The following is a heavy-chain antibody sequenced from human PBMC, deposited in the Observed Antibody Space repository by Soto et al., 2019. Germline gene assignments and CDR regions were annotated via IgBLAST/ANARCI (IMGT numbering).Heavy chain of an antibody. V-gene: IGHV3-48*02. CDR3: ARDPPNFYYYGMDV. CDR1: GFTFSSYS. J-gene: IGHJ6*02. Sequence: GGSLRLSCAASGFTFSSYSMTRVRQAPGKGLEWLSYISRSSSTINYADSVKGRFTISRDNAKNSVYLELNSLRDEDTAVYYCARDPPNFYYYGMDVWGQGTTVTVSS. CDR2: ISRSSSTI.